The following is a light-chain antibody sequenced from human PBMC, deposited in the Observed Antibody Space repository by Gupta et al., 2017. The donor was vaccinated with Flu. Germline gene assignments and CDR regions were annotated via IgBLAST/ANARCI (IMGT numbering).Light chain of an antibody. CDR3: NKYSNSGT. V-gene: IGKV1-5*03. J-gene: IGKJ1*01. CDR2: MAS. Sequence: PQSPSTLSASVGDRVTITCRASQTISGWLDWYQQKPGTAPALLIYMASKLTGGVPSRCSGSGSETEFTLTRRGLQPYDVSTYDCNKYSNSGTFGQGTKVEI. CDR1: QTISGW.